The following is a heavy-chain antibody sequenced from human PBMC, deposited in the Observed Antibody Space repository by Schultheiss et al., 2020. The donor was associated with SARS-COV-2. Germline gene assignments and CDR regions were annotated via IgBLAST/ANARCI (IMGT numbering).Heavy chain of an antibody. D-gene: IGHD3-3*01. CDR1: GGSISSSSYY. Sequence: SETLSLTCTVSGGSISSSSYYWGWIRQPPGKGLEWIGSIYYSGSTNYNPSLKSRVTISVDTSKNQFSLKLSSVTAADTAVYYCARHDLKPYDFWSGYLHDAFDIWGQGTMVTVSS. J-gene: IGHJ3*02. V-gene: IGHV4-39*01. CDR3: ARHDLKPYDFWSGYLHDAFDI. CDR2: IYYSGST.